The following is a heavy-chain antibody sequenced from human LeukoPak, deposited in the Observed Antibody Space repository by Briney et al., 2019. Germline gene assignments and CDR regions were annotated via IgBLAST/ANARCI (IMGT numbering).Heavy chain of an antibody. J-gene: IGHJ4*02. CDR3: ARHGPLRFLEWYFDY. D-gene: IGHD3-3*01. CDR2: IYTSGST. V-gene: IGHV4-4*09. CDR1: GGSISSYY. Sequence: ASETLSLTCTVSGGSISSYYWSWIRQPPGKGLEWSGYIYTSGSTNCNPSLKSRVTISVDTSKNQFSLKLSSVTAADTAVYYCARHGPLRFLEWYFDYWGQGTLVTVSS.